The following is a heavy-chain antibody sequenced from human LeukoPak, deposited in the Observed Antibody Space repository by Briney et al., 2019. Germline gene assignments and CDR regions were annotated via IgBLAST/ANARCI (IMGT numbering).Heavy chain of an antibody. CDR1: GGSISSYY. J-gene: IGHJ5*02. CDR2: IYTSGRS. Sequence: SETLSLTCTVSGGSISSYYWSWIRQPAGKGLEWIGRIYTSGRSHYNPSLKSRVTMSVDTSKNQFFLNLSSVTAADTAVYYCARELGSNGWFDPWGQGTLVTVSS. V-gene: IGHV4-4*07. D-gene: IGHD6-13*01. CDR3: ARELGSNGWFDP.